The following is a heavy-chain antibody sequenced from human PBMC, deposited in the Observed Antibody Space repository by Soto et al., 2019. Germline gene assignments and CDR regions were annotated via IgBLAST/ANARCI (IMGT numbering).Heavy chain of an antibody. V-gene: IGHV4-31*03. CDR2: IYYSGST. D-gene: IGHD3-22*01. Sequence: SETLSLTCTVSGGSISSGGYYWSWIRQHPGKGLEWIGYIYYSGSTYYNPSLKSRVTISVDTSKNQFSLKLSSVTAADTAVYYCARGAFYYDSSGYLPRLGFAPWGQGTLVPVSS. J-gene: IGHJ5*02. CDR1: GGSISSGGYY. CDR3: ARGAFYYDSSGYLPRLGFAP.